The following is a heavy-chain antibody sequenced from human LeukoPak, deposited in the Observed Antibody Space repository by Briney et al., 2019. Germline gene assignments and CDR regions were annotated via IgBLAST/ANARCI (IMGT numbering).Heavy chain of an antibody. J-gene: IGHJ4*02. Sequence: GGSLRLSCAASGFTFSSYWMTWVRQAPGKGLEWVALISYDGSNKYYADSVKGRFTISRDTSKNTLYPQMNSLRAEDTAVYYCAKDSAGRYCSITTCNFFDYWGQGTLVTVS. CDR3: AKDSAGRYCSITTCNFFDY. D-gene: IGHD2-2*01. V-gene: IGHV3-30*18. CDR2: ISYDGSNK. CDR1: GFTFSSYW.